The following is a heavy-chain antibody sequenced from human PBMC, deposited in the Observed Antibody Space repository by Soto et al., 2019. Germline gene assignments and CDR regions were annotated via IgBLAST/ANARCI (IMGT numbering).Heavy chain of an antibody. CDR1: GFTFSSYA. Sequence: GGSLRLSCAASGFTFSSYAMHWVRQAPGKGLEWVAVISYDGSNKYYADSVKGRFTISRDNSKNTLYLQMNSLRAEDTAVYYCARGIGYCSGGSCYSHYYYGMDVWGQGTTVTVSS. J-gene: IGHJ6*02. V-gene: IGHV3-30-3*01. CDR2: ISYDGSNK. D-gene: IGHD2-15*01. CDR3: ARGIGYCSGGSCYSHYYYGMDV.